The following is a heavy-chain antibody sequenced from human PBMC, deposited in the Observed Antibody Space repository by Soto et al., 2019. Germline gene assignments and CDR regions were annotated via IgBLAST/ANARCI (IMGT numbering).Heavy chain of an antibody. CDR3: AHRSKAAAGTGYFDY. Sequence: PTLVNPTQTLTLTFTFSGFSLSTSGVGLGWIRQPPGKALEWLALIYWNDDKRYSPSLKSRLTIAKDTSKNQVVLTMTNMDPVDTATYYCAHRSKAAAGTGYFDYWGQGNLVTVSS. CDR1: GFSLSTSGVG. J-gene: IGHJ4*02. V-gene: IGHV2-5*01. D-gene: IGHD6-13*01. CDR2: IYWNDDK.